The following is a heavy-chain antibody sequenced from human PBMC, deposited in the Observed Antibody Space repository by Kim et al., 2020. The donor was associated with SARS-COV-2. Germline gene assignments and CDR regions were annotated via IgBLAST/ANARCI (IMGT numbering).Heavy chain of an antibody. Sequence: SVKVSCKASGGTFSSYTISWVRQAPGQGLEWMGRIIPILGIANYAQKFQGRVTITADKSTSTAYMELSSLRSEDTAVYYCARDMPGGTSEYYYYGMDVWGQGTTVTVSS. V-gene: IGHV1-69*04. CDR3: ARDMPGGTSEYYYYGMDV. CDR2: IIPILGIA. J-gene: IGHJ6*02. CDR1: GGTFSSYT. D-gene: IGHD2-2*01.